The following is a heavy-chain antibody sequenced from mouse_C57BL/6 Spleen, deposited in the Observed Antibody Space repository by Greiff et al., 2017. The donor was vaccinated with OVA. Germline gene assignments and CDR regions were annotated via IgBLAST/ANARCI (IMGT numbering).Heavy chain of an antibody. CDR3: AREGVVGDETYYFDD. Sequence: LQQSGAELVRPGASVKMSCKASGYTFTSYNMHWVKQTPRQGLEWIGAIYPGNGDTSYNQKFKGKATLTVDKSSSTAYMQLSSLTSEYSAVYFCAREGVVGDETYYFDDWGQGTTLTVSS. CDR2: IYPGNGDT. J-gene: IGHJ2*01. V-gene: IGHV1-12*01. D-gene: IGHD1-1*01. CDR1: GYTFTSYN.